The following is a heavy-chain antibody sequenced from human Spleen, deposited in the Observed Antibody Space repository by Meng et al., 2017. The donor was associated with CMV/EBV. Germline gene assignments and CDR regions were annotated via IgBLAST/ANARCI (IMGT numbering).Heavy chain of an antibody. CDR1: GGSISSSSYY. CDR3: ARGRRGYCSSTSCYGWWFDP. CDR2: IYYSRTT. J-gene: IGHJ5*02. V-gene: IGHV4-39*07. D-gene: IGHD2-2*01. Sequence: GSLRLSCNVSGGSISSSSYYWGWIRQPPGKGPEWIGNIYYSRTTYNPSLKSRVTISVDTSKNQFSLKLSSVTAADTAVYYCARGRRGYCSSTSCYGWWFDPWGQGTLVTVSS.